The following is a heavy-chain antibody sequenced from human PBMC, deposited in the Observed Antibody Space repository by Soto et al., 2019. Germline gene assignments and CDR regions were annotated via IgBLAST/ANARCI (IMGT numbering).Heavy chain of an antibody. D-gene: IGHD1-26*01. CDR1: GFTFSNAW. CDR3: TTGRGGSYGDDYFDY. J-gene: IGHJ4*02. V-gene: IGHV3-15*01. CDR2: IKSKTDGGTT. Sequence: EVQLVESGGGLVKPGGSLRLSCAASGFTFSNAWMSWVRQAPGKGLEWVGRIKSKTDGGTTDYAAPVKGRFTISRDDSKNTLYLQMNSLKTEDTAVYYCTTGRGGSYGDDYFDYWGQGTLVTVSS.